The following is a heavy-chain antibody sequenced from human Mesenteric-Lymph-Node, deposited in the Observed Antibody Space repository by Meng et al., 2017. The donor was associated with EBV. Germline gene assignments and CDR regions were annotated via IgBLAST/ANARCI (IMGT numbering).Heavy chain of an antibody. V-gene: IGHV4-34*01. CDR3: ARGYGSGHL. CDR2: INHSGST. J-gene: IGHJ4*02. Sequence: QVQLPEGGAGLLKPSETLSLTCAVYGGSFSGYYWSWIRQPPGKGLEWIGEINHSGSTNYNPSLKSRVTISVDTSKNQFSLKLSSVTAADTAVYYCARGYGSGHLWGQGTLVTVSS. D-gene: IGHD3-10*01. CDR1: GGSFSGYY.